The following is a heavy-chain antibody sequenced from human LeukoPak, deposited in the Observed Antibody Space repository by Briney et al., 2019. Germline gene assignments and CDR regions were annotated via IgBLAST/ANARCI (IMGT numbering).Heavy chain of an antibody. CDR3: AKVPYSDYGSGRPPFMDA. CDR1: GFTFGNYA. D-gene: IGHD3-10*01. Sequence: GGSLRLSCAASGFTFGNYAMSWVRQAPGKGLEWVSTLSHSGGDTYYADSLKGRFTISRDNSRKTLYLQMNSLSAEDAPVYYCAKVPYSDYGSGRPPFMDAWGQGTTVAISS. CDR2: LSHSGGDT. J-gene: IGHJ6*02. V-gene: IGHV3-23*01.